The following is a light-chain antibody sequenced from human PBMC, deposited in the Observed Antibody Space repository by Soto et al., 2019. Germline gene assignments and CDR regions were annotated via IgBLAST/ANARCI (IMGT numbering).Light chain of an antibody. CDR3: HQYGSSPRT. V-gene: IGKV3-20*01. CDR1: QSVSSSY. CDR2: GAS. Sequence: EIVLTQSPGTLSLSPGERATLSCRASQSVSSSYLAWYQQKPGQAPRLLIYGASSRATGIPDRFSGSGSGKDFTLTISRLEPEDFAVYSCHQYGSSPRTFGQGTKVDIK. J-gene: IGKJ1*01.